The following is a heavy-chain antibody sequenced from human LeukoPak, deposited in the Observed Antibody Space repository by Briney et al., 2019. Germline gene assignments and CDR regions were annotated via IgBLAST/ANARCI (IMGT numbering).Heavy chain of an antibody. CDR2: ISGSGGST. Sequence: GGSLRLSCAASEFTFSSYAMSWVRQAPGKGLEWVSAISGSGGSTYYADSVKGRFTISRDNSKNTLYLQMNSLRAEDTAVYYCAKESAVTTFGYYYYYMDVWGKGTTVTVSS. J-gene: IGHJ6*03. CDR3: AKESAVTTFGYYYYYMDV. CDR1: EFTFSSYA. V-gene: IGHV3-23*01. D-gene: IGHD4-17*01.